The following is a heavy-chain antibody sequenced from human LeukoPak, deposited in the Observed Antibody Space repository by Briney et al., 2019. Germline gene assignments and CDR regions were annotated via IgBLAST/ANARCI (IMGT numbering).Heavy chain of an antibody. Sequence: PGGSLRLSCVASGLTFTPFWMHWVRQAPGKGLVWVSHINSDESSRNYADSVKGRFTISRDNAKNTLYLQMSSLRAEDTAVYYCARDRGSPDSFDIWGQGTMVTVSS. D-gene: IGHD3-10*01. CDR3: ARDRGSPDSFDI. CDR1: GLTFTPFW. J-gene: IGHJ3*02. CDR2: INSDESSR. V-gene: IGHV3-74*01.